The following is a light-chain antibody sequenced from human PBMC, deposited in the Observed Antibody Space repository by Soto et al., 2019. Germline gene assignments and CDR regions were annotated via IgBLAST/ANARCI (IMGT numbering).Light chain of an antibody. CDR1: NIGSKS. Sequence: SYELTQPPSVSVAPGQTARITCGGNNIGSKSVHWYQQKPGQAPVLVAYDDRDRSSGIPERFSGSNSGNTATLTISRVEAGDEADYYCQVWDSSSDLPNYVFGTGTKVTVL. J-gene: IGLJ1*01. CDR3: QVWDSSSDLPNYV. V-gene: IGLV3-21*02. CDR2: DDR.